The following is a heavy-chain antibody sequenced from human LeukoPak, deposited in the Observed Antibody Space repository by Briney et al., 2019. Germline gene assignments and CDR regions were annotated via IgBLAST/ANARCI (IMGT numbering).Heavy chain of an antibody. V-gene: IGHV1-18*01. CDR3: ARAIGFSYNWFDP. D-gene: IGHD2-2*01. Sequence: GASVKVSCKASGYTFTSDGMSWVRQAPGQGLEWMGWISAYNGNTNYAQRVQDRVTMTTDTSTSTAYMELRSLRSDDTAVYYCARAIGFSYNWFDPWGQGTLVTVSS. J-gene: IGHJ5*02. CDR1: GYTFTSDG. CDR2: ISAYNGNT.